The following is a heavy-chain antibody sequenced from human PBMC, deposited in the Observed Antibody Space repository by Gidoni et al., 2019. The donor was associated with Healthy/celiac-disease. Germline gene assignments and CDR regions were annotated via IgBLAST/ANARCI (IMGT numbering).Heavy chain of an antibody. D-gene: IGHD3-22*01. Sequence: EVQLVESGGGLVQPGGSLRLSCADSGFTLSSYEMNWVLQATGKGLEWVSYSSSSGSTIYYADSVKCRFTISRDNAKNSLYLQMNSRRAEDTAVYYCAREGYYYDSSGSDAFDIWGQGTMVTVSS. CDR3: AREGYYYDSSGSDAFDI. CDR2: SSSSGSTI. J-gene: IGHJ3*02. V-gene: IGHV3-48*03. CDR1: GFTLSSYE.